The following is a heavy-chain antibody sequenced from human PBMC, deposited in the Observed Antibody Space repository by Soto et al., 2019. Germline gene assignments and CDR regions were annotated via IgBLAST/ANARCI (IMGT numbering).Heavy chain of an antibody. CDR1: GGTFSSYA. CDR3: ASTIFGIYYYGMDV. D-gene: IGHD3-3*01. CDR2: IIPIFGTA. J-gene: IGHJ6*02. V-gene: IGHV1-69*13. Sequence: GASVKVSCKASGGTFSSYAISWVRQAPGQGLEWMGGIIPIFGTANYAQKFQGRVTITADESTSTAYMELSSLRSEDTAVYYCASTIFGIYYYGMDVWGQGTTVTSP.